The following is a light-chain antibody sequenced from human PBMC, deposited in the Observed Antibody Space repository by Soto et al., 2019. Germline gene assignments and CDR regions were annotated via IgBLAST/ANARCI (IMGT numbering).Light chain of an antibody. CDR1: QSVDSN. CDR2: GAS. CDR3: QHYGSSPWT. Sequence: EIVMTQSPATLSVSPGDGATLSCRASQSVDSNLAWYQQKPGQTPRLLIYGASSRATGIPDRFSGSGSGPDFTLTISRLEPEDFAVYFCQHYGSSPWTFGQGTKVDIK. J-gene: IGKJ1*01. V-gene: IGKV3-20*01.